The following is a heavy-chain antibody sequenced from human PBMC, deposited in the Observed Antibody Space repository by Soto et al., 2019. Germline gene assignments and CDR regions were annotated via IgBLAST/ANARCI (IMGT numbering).Heavy chain of an antibody. CDR3: ARVPPADTGYCSSTSCPTDY. V-gene: IGHV4-34*01. CDR1: GGSFSGYY. D-gene: IGHD2-2*01. Sequence: SETLSLTCAVYGGSFSGYYWSWIRQPPGKGLEWIGEINHSGSTNYNPSLKSRVTISVDTSKNQFSLKLSSVTAADTAVYYCARVPPADTGYCSSTSCPTDYWGQGTLVTVS. J-gene: IGHJ4*02. CDR2: INHSGST.